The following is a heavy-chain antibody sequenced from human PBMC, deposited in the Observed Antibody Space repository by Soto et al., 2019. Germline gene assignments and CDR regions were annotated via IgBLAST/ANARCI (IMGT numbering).Heavy chain of an antibody. CDR1: GFTLNTYS. Sequence: GGSLRLSCSVSGFTLNTYSMHWVRQAPGKGLEWVAVVSFDGVNKHYRDSVKGRFTISRDIAKNMLYLQMTSLRLEDTALYYCARDPDLIEAAGNYFDYWGQGTLVTVS. CDR2: VSFDGVNK. V-gene: IGHV3-30-3*01. D-gene: IGHD6-13*01. CDR3: ARDPDLIEAAGNYFDY. J-gene: IGHJ4*02.